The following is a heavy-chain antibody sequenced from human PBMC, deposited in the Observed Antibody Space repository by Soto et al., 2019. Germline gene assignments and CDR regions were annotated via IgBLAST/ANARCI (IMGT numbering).Heavy chain of an antibody. CDR2: IYYSGST. J-gene: IGHJ4*02. V-gene: IGHV4-39*01. CDR1: GGYISSSSYY. Sequence: SETMSLTCTVAGGYISSSSYYWGWISKPPGKGLEWIGSIYYSGSTYYNPSLKSRVTISVDTSKNQFSLKLSSATAADTAVYYCATQMITFGGVIVIFDYWGQGTLVTVSS. CDR3: ATQMITFGGVIVIFDY. D-gene: IGHD3-16*02.